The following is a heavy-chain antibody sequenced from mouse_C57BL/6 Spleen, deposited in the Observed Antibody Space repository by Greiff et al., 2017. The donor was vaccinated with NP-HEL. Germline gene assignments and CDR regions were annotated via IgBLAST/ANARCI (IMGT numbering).Heavy chain of an antibody. CDR1: GYTFTDYY. D-gene: IGHD1-1*01. J-gene: IGHJ1*03. CDR2: IFPGSGST. V-gene: IGHV1-75*01. Sequence: VKLMESGPELVKPGASVKISCKASGYTFTDYYINWVKQRPGQGLEWIGWIFPGSGSTYYNEKFKGKATLTVDKSSSTAYMLLSSLTSEDSAVYFCARHYYGSSYRYFDVWGTGTTVTVSS. CDR3: ARHYYGSSYRYFDV.